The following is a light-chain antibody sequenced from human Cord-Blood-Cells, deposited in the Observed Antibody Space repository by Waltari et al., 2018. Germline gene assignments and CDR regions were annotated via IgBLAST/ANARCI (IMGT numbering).Light chain of an antibody. CDR3: CSYAGSYTFVYV. CDR1: SSDVGGYNY. Sequence: QSALTQPRSVSGSPGQSVTISCPGTSSDVGGYNYVSWYQQHPGKAPQLMIYDVSKRPSGVPDRFSGSKSGNTASLTISGLQAEDEADYYCCSYAGSYTFVYVFGTGTKVTVL. V-gene: IGLV2-11*01. J-gene: IGLJ1*01. CDR2: DVS.